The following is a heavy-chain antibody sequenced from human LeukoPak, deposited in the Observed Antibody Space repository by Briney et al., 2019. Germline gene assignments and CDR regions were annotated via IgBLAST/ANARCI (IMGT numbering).Heavy chain of an antibody. Sequence: PSETLSLTCAVYGASFSGYYWSWIRQPPGKGLEWIGEINHSGSTNYNPSLKSRVTISVDTSKNQFSLKLSSVTAADTAVYYCARAHSSSWYTYYYYGMDVWGQGTTVTVSS. V-gene: IGHV4-34*01. CDR2: INHSGST. CDR3: ARAHSSSWYTYYYYGMDV. J-gene: IGHJ6*02. D-gene: IGHD6-13*01. CDR1: GASFSGYY.